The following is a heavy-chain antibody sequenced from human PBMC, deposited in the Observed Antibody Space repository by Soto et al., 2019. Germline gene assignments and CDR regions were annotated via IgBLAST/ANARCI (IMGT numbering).Heavy chain of an antibody. Sequence: QITLNESGPTQVKPRQTLTLTCTFSGFSLSTSGLGVGWIRQSPGKAPEWLAIFYWDDDKRYRPSLKNRPTITKDNSKNQVVLTIADLDPADTATYYCAHRVLRAVFGLVTTTAIYFNFWGQGTTVAVSS. CDR3: AHRVLRAVFGLVTTTAIYFNF. CDR1: GFSLSTSGLG. CDR2: FYWDDDK. J-gene: IGHJ6*02. D-gene: IGHD3-3*01. V-gene: IGHV2-5*02.